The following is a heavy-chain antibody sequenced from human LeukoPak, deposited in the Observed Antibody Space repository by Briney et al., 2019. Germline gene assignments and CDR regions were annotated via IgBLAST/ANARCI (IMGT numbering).Heavy chain of an antibody. CDR1: GGSITSSSYY. CDR3: ARRNLYDFLSDYPGYFDY. V-gene: IGHV4-39*01. Sequence: SETLSLTCTVSGGSITSSSYYWGWIRQPPGKGLEWIGSIYYSGSTYYNPSLKSRVTISVDTSKNQFSLKLSSVTAADTAVYYCARRNLYDFLSDYPGYFDYWGQGTLVTVSS. D-gene: IGHD3-3*01. CDR2: IYYSGST. J-gene: IGHJ4*02.